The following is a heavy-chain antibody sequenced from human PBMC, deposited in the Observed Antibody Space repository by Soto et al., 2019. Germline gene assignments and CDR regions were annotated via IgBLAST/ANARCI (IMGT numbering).Heavy chain of an antibody. V-gene: IGHV1-3*01. CDR1: GYTFTSYA. CDR3: ARGYGGPIGWFDP. Sequence: QVQLVQSGAEVKKPGASVKVSCKASGYTFTSYAMHWVRQAPGQRLEWMGWINAGNGNTKYSQKFQGRVTITRDTCARTGYMELSSLRSEDTAVYYCARGYGGPIGWFDPWGQGTLVTVSS. CDR2: INAGNGNT. D-gene: IGHD3-16*01. J-gene: IGHJ5*02.